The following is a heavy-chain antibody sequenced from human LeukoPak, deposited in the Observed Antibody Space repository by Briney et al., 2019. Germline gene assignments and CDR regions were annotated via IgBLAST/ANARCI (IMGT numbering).Heavy chain of an antibody. D-gene: IGHD2-2*01. CDR2: ISNSGSTI. CDR3: AREADTSTRAFDI. CDR1: GFTFSDYY. Sequence: GGSLRLSCAASGFTFSDYYMSWIRQAPGKGLEWVSYISNSGSTIYYADSVKGRFFISRDNAKNSLYLQMNSLRAEDTAVYYCAREADTSTRAFDIWGQGTMVTVSS. J-gene: IGHJ3*02. V-gene: IGHV3-11*01.